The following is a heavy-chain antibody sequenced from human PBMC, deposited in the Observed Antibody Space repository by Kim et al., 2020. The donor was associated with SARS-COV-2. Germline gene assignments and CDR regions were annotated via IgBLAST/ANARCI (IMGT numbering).Heavy chain of an antibody. V-gene: IGHV4-31*02. CDR3: ARVTNTIVGVVTHFDY. Sequence: PSLKGRVTISVDTSKNPFSLKLSSVTAADTAVYYCARVTNTIVGVVTHFDYWGQGNLVTVSS. J-gene: IGHJ4*02. D-gene: IGHD3-3*01.